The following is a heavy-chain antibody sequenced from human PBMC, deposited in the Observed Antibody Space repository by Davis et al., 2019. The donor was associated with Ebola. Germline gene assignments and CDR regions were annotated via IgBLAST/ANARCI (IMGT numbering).Heavy chain of an antibody. CDR2: IYYSGST. V-gene: IGHV4-30-4*01. CDR3: ARLDNAYGDYAMDV. Sequence: MPSETLSLTCTVSGGSISSGDDYWSWIRQPPGKGLEWIGYIYYSGSTYYNPSLKSRVTISVDTSKNQFSLKLSSVTAADTAVYYCARLDNAYGDYAMDVWGQGTTVTVSS. J-gene: IGHJ6*02. D-gene: IGHD4-17*01. CDR1: GGSISSGDDY.